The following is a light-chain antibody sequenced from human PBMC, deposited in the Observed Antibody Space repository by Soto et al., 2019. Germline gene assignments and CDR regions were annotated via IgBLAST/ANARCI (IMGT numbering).Light chain of an antibody. J-gene: IGKJ4*01. CDR1: KAIGSS. Sequence: IQLTQSPSSLSASVGDSVTITCRASKAIGSSFAWYRQKPGKVPEVLIYGASTLQNGVPSRFSGSGSGTXFTLXXXSLXXXDXXXXXXXXXNXYPLTFGGGTKVEIK. CDR2: GAS. CDR3: XXXNXYPLT. V-gene: IGKV1-9*01.